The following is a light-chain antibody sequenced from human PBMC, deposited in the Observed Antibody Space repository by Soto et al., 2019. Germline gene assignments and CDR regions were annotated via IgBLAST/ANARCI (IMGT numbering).Light chain of an antibody. V-gene: IGKV1-5*01. Sequence: DIQMTQSPSTLSASVGDRVTITCRASQSISTWLAWYQQKPGKAPKLLIYDASSLQSGVPSRFSGHGSGTDFTLTISSLQPDYFATYYCQQYNSHPTFVYRTKLSIK. CDR1: QSISTW. CDR3: QQYNSHPT. CDR2: DAS. J-gene: IGKJ2*01.